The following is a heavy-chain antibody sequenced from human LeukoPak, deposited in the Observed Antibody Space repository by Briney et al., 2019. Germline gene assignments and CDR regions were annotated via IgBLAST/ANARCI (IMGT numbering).Heavy chain of an antibody. J-gene: IGHJ3*02. V-gene: IGHV4-59*01. CDR1: GGSISSYY. CDR3: ARGRGFGSSRDAFDI. D-gene: IGHD3-10*01. CDR2: IYYSGST. Sequence: SETLSLTCTVSGGSISSYYWSWIRQPPGKGLEWIGYIYYSGSTNYNPSLKSRVTISVDTSKNQFSLKLSSVTAADTAVYYCARGRGFGSSRDAFDIWGQGTMVTVSS.